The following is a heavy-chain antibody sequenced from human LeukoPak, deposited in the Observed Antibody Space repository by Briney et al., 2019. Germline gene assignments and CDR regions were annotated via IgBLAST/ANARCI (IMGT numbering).Heavy chain of an antibody. V-gene: IGHV1-18*01. CDR1: GYTFTSYG. Sequence: ASVKVSCKASGYTFTSYGISWVRQAPGQGLEWMGWISAYNGNTNYAQKLQGRVTMTTDTSTSTAYMELRSLRSDDTAVYYCAKVVAATPDRYFDYWGQGTLVTVSS. CDR2: ISAYNGNT. J-gene: IGHJ4*02. CDR3: AKVVAATPDRYFDY. D-gene: IGHD2-15*01.